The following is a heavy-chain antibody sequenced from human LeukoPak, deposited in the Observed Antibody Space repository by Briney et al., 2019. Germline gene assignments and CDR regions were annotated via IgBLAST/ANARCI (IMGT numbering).Heavy chain of an antibody. CDR2: INCNSNSI. D-gene: IGHD3-22*01. J-gene: IGHJ6*02. Sequence: GGSLRLSCAASGFTFGDYAMHWVRQAPGKGLEWVSGINCNSNSIGYADSVKGRFTISRDHAKNSLYLQMGSLRAEGTALYYCAKDSLICEVVTQWGGMDGWGQGTTVTVSS. CDR1: GFTFGDYA. V-gene: IGHV3-9*01. CDR3: AKDSLICEVVTQWGGMDG.